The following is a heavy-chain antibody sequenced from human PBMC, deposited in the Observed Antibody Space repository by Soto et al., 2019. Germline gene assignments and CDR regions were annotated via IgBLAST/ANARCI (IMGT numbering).Heavy chain of an antibody. CDR3: AKGYSYGVLEPLGY. CDR2: ISWNSGII. J-gene: IGHJ4*02. D-gene: IGHD5-18*01. CDR1: GFTFDDYA. V-gene: IGHV3-9*01. Sequence: EVQLVESGGGLVQPGRSLRLSCAASGFTFDDYAMHWVRQAPGKGLEWVSGISWNSGIIDYADSVKGRFTSSRDNAKNSRYLQMNSLRAEDTALYYCAKGYSYGVLEPLGYWGQGTLVTVSS.